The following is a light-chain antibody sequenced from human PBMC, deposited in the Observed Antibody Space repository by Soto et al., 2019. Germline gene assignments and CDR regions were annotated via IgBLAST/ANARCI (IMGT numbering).Light chain of an antibody. CDR1: SSDIGSNDH. CDR3: SSYTGGTTRYV. Sequence: QSALTQPASVSGSPGQSITISCTGTSSDIGSNDHVSWYQQHPGKAPKLVICDVRDRPSGVSYRFSGSKSGTTASLTISGLQAEDEAEYYCSSYTGGTTRYVFGTRTKLTVL. J-gene: IGLJ1*01. V-gene: IGLV2-14*03. CDR2: DVR.